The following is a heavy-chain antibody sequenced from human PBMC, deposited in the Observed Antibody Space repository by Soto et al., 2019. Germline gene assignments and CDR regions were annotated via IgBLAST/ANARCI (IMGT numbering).Heavy chain of an antibody. CDR2: ISYDGSNK. CDR3: ARDREPRIAAAGTGFDF. V-gene: IGHV3-30-3*01. CDR1: GFTFSNYA. J-gene: IGHJ4*02. Sequence: GGSLRLSCAASGFTFSNYAMHWVRQAPGKGLEWVAVISYDGSNKYYTDSVKGRFTISRDNSKNTLYLQMNSLRAEDMAVYYCARDREPRIAAAGTGFDFWGQGALVTVSS. D-gene: IGHD6-13*01.